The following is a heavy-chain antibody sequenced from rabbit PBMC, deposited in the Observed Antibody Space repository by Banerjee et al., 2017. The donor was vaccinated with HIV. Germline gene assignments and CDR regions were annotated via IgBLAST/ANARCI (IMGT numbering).Heavy chain of an antibody. CDR2: IVAGSSGTT. CDR1: GFTLSSSDY. D-gene: IGHD1-1*01. J-gene: IGHJ6*01. CDR3: ARSVINYVSHWDL. V-gene: IGHV1S45*01. Sequence: QEQLEESGGGLVQPEGSLTLTCKASGFTLSSSDYMCWVRQAPGKGLEWIGCIVAGSSGTTYYASWAKGRFTISKSSSTTVTLQMTSLTAADTATYFCARSVINYVSHWDLWGPGTLVTVS.